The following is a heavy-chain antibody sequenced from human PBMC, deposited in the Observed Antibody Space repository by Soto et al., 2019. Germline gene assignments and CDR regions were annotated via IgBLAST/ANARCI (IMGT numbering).Heavy chain of an antibody. CDR1: GFTFSSYW. Sequence: GSLRLSCAASGFTFSSYWMSWVRQAPGKGLEWVANIKQDGSEKYYVDSVKGRFTISRDNAKNSLYLQMNSLRAEDTAVYYCARLGWVVVITLDYWGQGTLVTVSS. D-gene: IGHD3-22*01. CDR2: IKQDGSEK. J-gene: IGHJ4*02. CDR3: ARLGWVVVITLDY. V-gene: IGHV3-7*03.